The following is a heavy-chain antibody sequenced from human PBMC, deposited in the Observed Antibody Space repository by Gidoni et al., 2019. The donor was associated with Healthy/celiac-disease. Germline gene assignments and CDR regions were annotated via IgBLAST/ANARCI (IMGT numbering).Heavy chain of an antibody. V-gene: IGHV3-30-3*01. CDR1: GFTFSSYA. CDR2: ISYDGSNK. CDR3: ARDPYSSGWVQNADHPPEYFQH. Sequence: QVQLVESGGGVVQPGRSLRLSCAASGFTFSSYAMHWVRQAPGKGLEWVAVISYDGSNKYYADSVKGRFTISRDNSKNTLYLQMNSLRAEDTAVYYCARDPYSSGWVQNADHPPEYFQHWGQGTLVTVSS. D-gene: IGHD6-19*01. J-gene: IGHJ1*01.